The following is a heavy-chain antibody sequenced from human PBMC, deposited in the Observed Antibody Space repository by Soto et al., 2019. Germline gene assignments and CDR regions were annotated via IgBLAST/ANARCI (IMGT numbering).Heavy chain of an antibody. CDR3: ARDQVSGSGSYFDY. V-gene: IGHV3-30*04. J-gene: IGHJ4*02. CDR2: ILYDGSKT. D-gene: IGHD1-26*01. Sequence: VGSLRLSCAVSGFTFSNYAMHWVRQAPGKGLEWVAIILYDGSKTYYVDSVRGRFTISRDDSKNTLFLQMNTLRPEDTAVYYCARDQVSGSGSYFDYWGQGTLV. CDR1: GFTFSNYA.